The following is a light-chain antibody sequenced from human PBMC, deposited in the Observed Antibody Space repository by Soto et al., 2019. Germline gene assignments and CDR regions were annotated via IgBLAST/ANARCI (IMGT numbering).Light chain of an antibody. Sequence: QSALTQPASVSGSPGQSITISCTGTSSDVGGFYYVSWYQHHPGKVPKLMIYEVSNRPSGVSNRFSGSKYGNTASLTISGLRAEDEADYYCSSYTSSSTLVFGGGTKLTVL. CDR3: SSYTSSSTLV. V-gene: IGLV2-14*01. J-gene: IGLJ3*02. CDR1: SSDVGGFYY. CDR2: EVS.